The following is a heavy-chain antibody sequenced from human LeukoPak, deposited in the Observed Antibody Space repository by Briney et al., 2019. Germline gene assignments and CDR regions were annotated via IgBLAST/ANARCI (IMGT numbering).Heavy chain of an antibody. CDR3: ARGFRIAAASTFDY. J-gene: IGHJ4*02. V-gene: IGHV1-69*13. D-gene: IGHD6-13*01. CDR2: IIPIFGTA. Sequence: ASVKVSCKASGGTFSSYAISWVRQAPGQGLEWMGGIIPIFGTANYAQKFQGRVTITADESTSTAYMELSSLRSEDTAVYYCARGFRIAAASTFDYWGQGTLVTVSS. CDR1: GGTFSSYA.